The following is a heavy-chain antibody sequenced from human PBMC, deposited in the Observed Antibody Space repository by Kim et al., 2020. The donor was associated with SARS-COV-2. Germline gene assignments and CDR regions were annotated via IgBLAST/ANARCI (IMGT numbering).Heavy chain of an antibody. Sequence: SETLSLTCTVSGDSMSTGSYYWGWVRQSPGKGLEWIGSIHSSGSLHYNPPLQSRVTVSMDMSKNQFSLKLTSATAAASAVYYCKREANWGQHFHWGQGTL. CDR1: GDSMSTGSYY. CDR2: IHSSGSL. CDR3: KREANWGQHFH. V-gene: IGHV4-39*07. J-gene: IGHJ1*01. D-gene: IGHD7-27*01.